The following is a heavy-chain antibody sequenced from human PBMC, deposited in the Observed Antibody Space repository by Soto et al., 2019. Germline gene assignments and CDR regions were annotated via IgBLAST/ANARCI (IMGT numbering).Heavy chain of an antibody. D-gene: IGHD5-18*01. V-gene: IGHV3-48*03. CDR2: ISSSGGTI. CDR3: ARGRVQLPFAY. Sequence: PGGSLRLSCAASGFTFSSYEMNWVRQAPGKGLEWVSYISSSGGTIYYADSVKGRFTISRDNAKNSLYLQMSSLRAEDTAVYYCARGRVQLPFAYWGQGTLGTVAS. CDR1: GFTFSSYE. J-gene: IGHJ4*02.